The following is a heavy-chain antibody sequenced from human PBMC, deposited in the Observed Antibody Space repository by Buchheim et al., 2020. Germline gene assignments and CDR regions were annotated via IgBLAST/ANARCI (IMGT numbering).Heavy chain of an antibody. V-gene: IGHV3-23*01. D-gene: IGHD3-16*01. CDR3: VKGPALRLIDY. CDR2: FPAGRAT. J-gene: IGHJ4*02. Sequence: EVQLLESGGGLVQPGGSLRLSCAASGFTFSDYGLGWVRQTPGKGLEWVSTFPAGRATYYLGSVKGRFTIPRDNSKNTLSLQMSSLRVEDTAVYYCVKGPALRLIDYWGQGT. CDR1: GFTFSDYG.